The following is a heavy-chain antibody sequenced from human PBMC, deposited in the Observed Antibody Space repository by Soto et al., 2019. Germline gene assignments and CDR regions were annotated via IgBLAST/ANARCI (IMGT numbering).Heavy chain of an antibody. D-gene: IGHD3-16*01. J-gene: IGHJ6*02. V-gene: IGHV1-18*01. CDR3: AMVDVYVTPSPQDV. Sequence: QVQLVQSGAEVKNPGASVKVSCKASGYTFTRYGIGWARQAPGQGLEWMGWINTYNGNTNYAQNVQGRVTLTTDTSTSTAYMELRSLRSNDTAIYYCAMVDVYVTPSPQDVWRQGTTVIVSS. CDR1: GYTFTRYG. CDR2: INTYNGNT.